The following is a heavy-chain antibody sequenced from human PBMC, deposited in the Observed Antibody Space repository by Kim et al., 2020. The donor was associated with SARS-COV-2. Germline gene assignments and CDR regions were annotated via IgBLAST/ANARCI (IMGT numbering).Heavy chain of an antibody. CDR3: AKARGPRGGFDY. V-gene: IGHV3-9*01. J-gene: IGHJ4*02. Sequence: GGSLRLSCAASGFTFDDYAMHWVRQAPGKGLEWVSGISWNSGSIGYADSVKGRFTISRDNAKNSLYLQMNSLRAEDTALYYCAKARGPRGGFDYWGQGTLVTVSS. D-gene: IGHD2-15*01. CDR2: ISWNSGSI. CDR1: GFTFDDYA.